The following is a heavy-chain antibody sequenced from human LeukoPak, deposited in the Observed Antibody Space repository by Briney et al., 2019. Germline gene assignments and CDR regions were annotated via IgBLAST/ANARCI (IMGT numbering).Heavy chain of an antibody. CDR3: AKDHQGSYYYYYYYGMDV. D-gene: IGHD3-10*01. V-gene: IGHV3-23*01. CDR1: GFTFSSYA. Sequence: GGSLRLSCAASGFTFSSYAMSWVRQAPGKGLEWVSAISVSGGSTYYADSVKGRFTISRDNYKTTLYLQMNSLRAEDTAVYYCAKDHQGSYYYYYYYGMDVWGQGTTVTVSS. CDR2: ISVSGGST. J-gene: IGHJ6*02.